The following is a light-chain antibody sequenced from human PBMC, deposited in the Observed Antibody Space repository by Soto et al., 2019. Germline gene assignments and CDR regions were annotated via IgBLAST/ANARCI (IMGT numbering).Light chain of an antibody. CDR3: SSYGGSNIPLYV. CDR2: EVD. Sequence: HSVLTQPPSASGSPGQSLTISCAGTGSDVGAYKYVSWYQQHPGKAPKLIIYEVDKRPSGVPDRFSGSKSGNTASLTVSGLQAEDEADYYCSSYGGSNIPLYVFGTGTKVTVL. J-gene: IGLJ1*01. CDR1: GSDVGAYKY. V-gene: IGLV2-8*01.